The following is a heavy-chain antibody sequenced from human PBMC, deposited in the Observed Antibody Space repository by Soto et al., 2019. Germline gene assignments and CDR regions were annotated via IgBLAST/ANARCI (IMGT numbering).Heavy chain of an antibody. D-gene: IGHD3-10*01. Sequence: SETLSLTCTVSGGSISSGGYYWSWIRQHPGKGLEWIGYIYYSGSTYYNPSLKSRVTISVDTSKNQFSLKLSSVTAADTAVYYCARGYYGSGSPLGKYNWFDPWGQGTLVTVSS. J-gene: IGHJ5*02. CDR2: IYYSGST. CDR1: GGSISSGGYY. CDR3: ARGYYGSGSPLGKYNWFDP. V-gene: IGHV4-31*03.